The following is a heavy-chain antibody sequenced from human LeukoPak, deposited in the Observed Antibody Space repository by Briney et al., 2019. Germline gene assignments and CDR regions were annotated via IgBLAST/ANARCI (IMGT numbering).Heavy chain of an antibody. V-gene: IGHV3-23*01. J-gene: IGHJ4*02. CDR1: GFTFRTYA. CDR3: AKVPILLGSGGGRVDY. D-gene: IGHD3-10*01. CDR2: ISGSGGTT. Sequence: GGSLRLSCAASGFTFRTYAMSWVRQAPGKGLEWVSAISGSGGTTYYADSVKGRFTISRDNSKNMLYLQMNSLRAEDTAVYCCAKVPILLGSGGGRVDYWGQGTLVTVSS.